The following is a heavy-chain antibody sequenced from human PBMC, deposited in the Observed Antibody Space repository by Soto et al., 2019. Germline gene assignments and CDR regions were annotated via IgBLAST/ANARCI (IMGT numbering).Heavy chain of an antibody. Sequence: QVQLQESGPGLVKPSQTLSLTCTVSGGSISSGGYYWTWIRQHPGKGLEWIGYNYYSGITYYNASLKSRVTIAIDTSKNQFSLKQSSVTAADTAVYYCARGSSIAGLYYGMDVWGQGTTVTVSS. D-gene: IGHD6-6*01. CDR1: GGSISSGGYY. CDR2: NYYSGIT. CDR3: ARGSSIAGLYYGMDV. V-gene: IGHV4-31*03. J-gene: IGHJ6*02.